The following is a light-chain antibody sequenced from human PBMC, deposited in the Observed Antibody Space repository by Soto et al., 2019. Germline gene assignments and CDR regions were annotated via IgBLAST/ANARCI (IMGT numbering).Light chain of an antibody. CDR3: SSYTTTTTSCV. Sequence: QSVLTQPASVSGSPGQSITISCTGTSNDVGGYNYVSWYQQYPGKAPKLIIYDVTNRPSGVSTRFSGSKSGNRASLTISGLQAEDEAAYYCSSYTTTTTSCVFGTGTKVNVL. CDR2: DVT. J-gene: IGLJ1*01. CDR1: SNDVGGYNY. V-gene: IGLV2-14*01.